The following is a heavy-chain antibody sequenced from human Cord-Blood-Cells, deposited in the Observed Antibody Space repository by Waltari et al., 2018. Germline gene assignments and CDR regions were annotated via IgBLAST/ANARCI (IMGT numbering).Heavy chain of an antibody. Sequence: QVQLQESGPGLVQPSQALSLTCTFSGGSISSGDYYWSWIRQPPGKGLEWIGYIYYSGSTYYNPSLKSRVTISVDTSKNQFSLKLSSGTAADTAVYYCARDSGRRAPGAFDIWGQGTMVTVSS. V-gene: IGHV4-30-4*01. CDR1: GGSISSGDYY. CDR3: ARDSGRRAPGAFDI. D-gene: IGHD6-25*01. J-gene: IGHJ3*02. CDR2: IYYSGST.